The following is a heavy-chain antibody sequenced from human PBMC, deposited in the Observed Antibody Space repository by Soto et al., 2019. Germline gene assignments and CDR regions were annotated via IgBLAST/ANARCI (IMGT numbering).Heavy chain of an antibody. CDR1: GVYISSSSYY. V-gene: IGHV4-39*01. CDR2: IYSGGNT. CDR3: ARRHGLDLDAYY. Sequence: SETLSLTCPVSGVYISSSSYYWVCIRQPPGTGLAWIGSIYSGGNTYYNPSLKSRVTTSVDTSKTQFPLKFSSVTAADTAVHFCARRHGLDLDAYYWGQRILVTVSS. D-gene: IGHD3-10*01. J-gene: IGHJ4*02.